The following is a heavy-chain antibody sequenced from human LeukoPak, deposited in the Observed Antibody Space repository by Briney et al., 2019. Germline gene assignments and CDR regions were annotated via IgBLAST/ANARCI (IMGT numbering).Heavy chain of an antibody. D-gene: IGHD4-11*01. CDR1: GFTFSSYS. CDR2: ISSSSSSM. Sequence: GGSLRLSCAASGFTFSSYSMNWVRQAPGKGLEWVSSISSSSSSMYYADSVKGRFTISRDNAKNSLYLQMNSLRVEDTAVYYCARDLEDYNNYGEMAIWGQGTLVTVSS. CDR3: ARDLEDYNNYGEMAI. J-gene: IGHJ4*02. V-gene: IGHV3-21*01.